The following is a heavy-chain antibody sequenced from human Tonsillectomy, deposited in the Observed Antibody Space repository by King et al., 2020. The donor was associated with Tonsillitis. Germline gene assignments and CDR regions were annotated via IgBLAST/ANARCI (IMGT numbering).Heavy chain of an antibody. D-gene: IGHD2-21*02. J-gene: IGHJ4*02. CDR3: AKDLVVVTAIPGNYFDY. CDR2: ISGSGGTP. V-gene: IGHV3-23*04. Sequence: VQLVESGGVLVQPGGSLRLSCAASGFTFSSYAMSWVRQAPGKGLEWVSAISGSGGTPYYADSVKGRFTISRDNSKNTLYLQMNSLRAEDTAVYYCAKDLVVVTAIPGNYFDYWGQGTLVTVSS. CDR1: GFTFSSYA.